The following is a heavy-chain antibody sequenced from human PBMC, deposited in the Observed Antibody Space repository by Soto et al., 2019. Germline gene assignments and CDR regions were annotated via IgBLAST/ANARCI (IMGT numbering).Heavy chain of an antibody. Sequence: PSETLSLTCTVSGGSISSSSYYWGWIRQPPGKGLEWIGSIYYSGSTYYNPSLKSRVTISVDTSKNQFSLKLSSVTAADTAVYYCASHSPGRTPANYWGQGTLVTVSS. CDR2: IYYSGST. CDR1: GGSISSSSYY. D-gene: IGHD6-25*01. V-gene: IGHV4-39*01. CDR3: ASHSPGRTPANY. J-gene: IGHJ4*02.